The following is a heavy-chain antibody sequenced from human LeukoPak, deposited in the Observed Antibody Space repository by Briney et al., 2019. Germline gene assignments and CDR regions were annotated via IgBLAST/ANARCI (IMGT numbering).Heavy chain of an antibody. Sequence: SVKVSCKASGGTFSSYAISWVRQAPGQGLEWMGGIIPIFGTANYAQKFQGRVTITTDESTSTAYMELSSLRSEDTAVYYCASTGTTGTTEYYYYYMDVWGKGTTVTVSS. V-gene: IGHV1-69*05. J-gene: IGHJ6*03. CDR1: GGTFSSYA. CDR2: IIPIFGTA. D-gene: IGHD1-1*01. CDR3: ASTGTTGTTEYYYYYMDV.